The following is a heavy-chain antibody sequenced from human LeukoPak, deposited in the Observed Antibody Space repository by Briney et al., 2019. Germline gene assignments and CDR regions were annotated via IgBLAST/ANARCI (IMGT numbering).Heavy chain of an antibody. V-gene: IGHV4-31*03. CDR1: GGSISSGGYY. CDR2: IYYSGST. Sequence: SQTLSLTCTVSGGSISSGGYYWSWIRQHPGKGLEWIGYIYYSGSTYYNPSLKSRVTISVDTSKNQFSLKLSSVTAADTAVYYCARHPTRGDWFDPWGQGTLVTVSS. D-gene: IGHD3-10*01. CDR3: ARHPTRGDWFDP. J-gene: IGHJ5*02.